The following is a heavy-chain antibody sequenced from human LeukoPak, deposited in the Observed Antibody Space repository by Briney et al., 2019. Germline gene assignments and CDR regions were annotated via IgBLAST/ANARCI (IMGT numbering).Heavy chain of an antibody. J-gene: IGHJ4*02. CDR3: ARDLRANWSYFDY. D-gene: IGHD1-1*01. CDR2: ISSSSSTI. V-gene: IGHV3-48*04. Sequence: GGSLRLSCAASGFTFSSYSMNWVRQAPGKGLEWVSYISSSSSTIYYADSVKGRFTISRDNAKNSLYLQMNSLRAEDTAVYYCARDLRANWSYFDYWGQGTLVTVSS. CDR1: GFTFSSYS.